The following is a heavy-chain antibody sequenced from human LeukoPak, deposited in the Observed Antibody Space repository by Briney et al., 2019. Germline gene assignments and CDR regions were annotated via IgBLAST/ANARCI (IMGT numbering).Heavy chain of an antibody. D-gene: IGHD6-13*01. CDR2: ISWNSGSI. CDR1: GFTFDDYA. CDR3: AKDSSSWYDLYNFDY. V-gene: IGHV3-9*03. J-gene: IGHJ4*02. Sequence: PGGSLRLSCAASGFTFDDYAMHWVRQAPGKGLEWVSGISWNSGSIGYADSVKGRFTISRDNAKNSLYLQMNSLRAEDMALYYCAKDSSSWYDLYNFDYWGQGTLVTVSS.